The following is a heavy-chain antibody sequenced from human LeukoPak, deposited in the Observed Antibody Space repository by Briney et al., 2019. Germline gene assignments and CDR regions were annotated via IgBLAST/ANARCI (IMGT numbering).Heavy chain of an antibody. CDR1: GGSISSYY. J-gene: IGHJ3*02. V-gene: IGHV4-34*01. CDR3: ARGRWGLLLRRGAFDI. D-gene: IGHD2-21*02. CDR2: INHSGST. Sequence: PSETLSLTCTVSGGSISSYYWSWIRQPPGKGLEWIGEINHSGSTNYNPSLKSRVTISVDTSKNQFSLKLSSVTAADTAVYYCARGRWGLLLRRGAFDIWGQGTMVTVSS.